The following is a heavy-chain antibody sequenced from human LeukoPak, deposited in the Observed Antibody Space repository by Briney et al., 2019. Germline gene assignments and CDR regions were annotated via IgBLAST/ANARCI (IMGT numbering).Heavy chain of an antibody. CDR3: ARVFSPTVGELFSDAFDL. CDR2: ISYSGST. CDR1: GGSISSHD. V-gene: IGHV4-59*11. J-gene: IGHJ3*01. Sequence: SETLSLTCTVSGGSISSHDWSWIRQPPGRGLEWIGYISYSGSTNYYPSLKSRVTISVDTSKNQFSLKLSSVTAADTAVYYCARVFSPTVGELFSDAFDLWGQGTMVTVSS. D-gene: IGHD3-10*01.